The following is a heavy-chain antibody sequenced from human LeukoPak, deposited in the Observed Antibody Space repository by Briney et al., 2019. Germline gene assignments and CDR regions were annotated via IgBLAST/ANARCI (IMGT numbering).Heavy chain of an antibody. CDR1: GYTFTSYY. D-gene: IGHD1-26*01. CDR2: INPSGGST. J-gene: IGHJ4*02. CDR3: ARSRIVGAITDY. Sequence: ASVKVSCKASGYTFTSYYMHWVRQAPGQGLEWMGIINPSGGSTSCAQKFQGRVTMTRDMSTSTVYMELSSLRSEDTAVYYCARSRIVGAITDYWGQGTLATVSS. V-gene: IGHV1-46*01.